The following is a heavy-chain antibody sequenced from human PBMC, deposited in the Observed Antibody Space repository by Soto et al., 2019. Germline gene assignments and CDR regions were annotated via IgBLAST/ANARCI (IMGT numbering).Heavy chain of an antibody. CDR1: GYTLTELS. CDR2: FDPEDGET. D-gene: IGHD6-13*01. CDR3: ATARIQCSSSWYPLFDY. J-gene: IGHJ4*02. V-gene: IGHV1-24*01. Sequence: ASVKVSCKVSGYTLTELSMHWVRQAPGKGLEWMGGFDPEDGETIYAQKFQGRVTMTEDTSTDTAYMELSSLRSEDTAVYYCATARIQCSSSWYPLFDYWGQGTLVTVSS.